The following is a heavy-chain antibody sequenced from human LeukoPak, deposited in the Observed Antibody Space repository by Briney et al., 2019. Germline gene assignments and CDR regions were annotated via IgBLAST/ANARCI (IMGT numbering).Heavy chain of an antibody. V-gene: IGHV1-18*01. CDR3: ARDDTGGLSWAY. Sequence: ASVKVSCTASGYTFTSYGISWVRQAPGQGLEWMGWISAYNGNTNYAQKLQGRVTMTTDTSTSTAYMELRSLRSDDTAVYYCARDDTGGLSWAYWGQGTLVTVSS. J-gene: IGHJ4*02. CDR2: ISAYNGNT. CDR1: GYTFTSYG. D-gene: IGHD5-18*01.